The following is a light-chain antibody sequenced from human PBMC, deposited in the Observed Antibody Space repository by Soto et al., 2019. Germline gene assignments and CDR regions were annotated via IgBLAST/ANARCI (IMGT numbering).Light chain of an antibody. CDR1: SSDVGGYNY. V-gene: IGLV2-14*01. CDR3: SSYTSSSTWV. CDR2: DVS. J-gene: IGLJ1*01. Sequence: QSVLTQPASVSGSPGHSITISCTGTSSDVGGYNYVSWYQQHPGKAPKLMIYDVSNRPSGVSNRFSGSKSGNTASLTISGLQAEDEADYYCSSYTSSSTWVFGTGTKVTVL.